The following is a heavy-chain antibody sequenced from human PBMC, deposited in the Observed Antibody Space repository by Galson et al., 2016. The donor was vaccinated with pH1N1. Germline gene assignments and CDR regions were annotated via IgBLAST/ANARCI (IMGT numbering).Heavy chain of an antibody. V-gene: IGHV5-51*01. CDR3: GRLAAAGHSEYFQQ. J-gene: IGHJ1*01. Sequence: QSGAEVKKPGESLKISCKGSGYRFTTYWIGWVRQVPGKGLEWMGIIYPGDSDTRYSPSFQGQVSISADKSISTAYLQWSSLKASDTAMYYCGRLAAAGHSEYFQQWGQGTLVTVSS. CDR2: IYPGDSDT. CDR1: GYRFTTYW. D-gene: IGHD6-13*01.